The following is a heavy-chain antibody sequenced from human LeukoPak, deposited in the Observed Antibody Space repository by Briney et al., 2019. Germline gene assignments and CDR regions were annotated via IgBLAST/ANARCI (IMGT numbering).Heavy chain of an antibody. CDR3: AKDGVSYNRRWDWFDP. Sequence: PGGSLRPSCAASGFTFSDYAMSWVRQAPGKGLEWVSSIGGTGDDTFYADSVKGRFTISRDNSKNTLYLQLNSLRDEDTAVYYCAKDGVSYNRRWDWFDPWGQGTLLTVSS. J-gene: IGHJ5*02. V-gene: IGHV3-23*01. CDR1: GFTFSDYA. CDR2: IGGTGDDT. D-gene: IGHD3-10*01.